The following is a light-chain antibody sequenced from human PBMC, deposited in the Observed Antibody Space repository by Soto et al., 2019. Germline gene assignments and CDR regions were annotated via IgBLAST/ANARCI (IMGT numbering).Light chain of an antibody. J-gene: IGLJ3*02. CDR1: ALPKQY. V-gene: IGLV3-25*03. CDR2: KDS. CDR3: QSADSSGTYRGV. Sequence: SYELTQPPSVSVSPGQTARITCSGDALPKQYAYWYQQKPGQAPVLVIYKDSERPSGIPERFSGSSSGTTVTLTISGVQAEAEADYYCQSADSSGTYRGVFGGGTKLTVL.